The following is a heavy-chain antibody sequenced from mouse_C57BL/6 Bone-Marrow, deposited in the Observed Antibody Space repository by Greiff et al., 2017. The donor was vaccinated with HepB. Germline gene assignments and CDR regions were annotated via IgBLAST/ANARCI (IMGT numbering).Heavy chain of an antibody. D-gene: IGHD2-10*01. Sequence: QVQLQQPGTELVKPGASVKLSCKASGYTFTSYWMHWVKQRSGQGLEWIGNINPSNGGTTYNEKFKSKATLTVDKSASTAYMQLSSLTSEESAVYYCARENTYYGNLCYFDYGGQGTTRTVSS. CDR2: INPSNGGT. J-gene: IGHJ2*01. CDR3: ARENTYYGNLCYFDY. V-gene: IGHV1-53*01. CDR1: GYTFTSYW.